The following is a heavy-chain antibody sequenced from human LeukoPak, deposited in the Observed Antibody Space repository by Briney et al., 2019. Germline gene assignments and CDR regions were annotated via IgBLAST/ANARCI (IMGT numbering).Heavy chain of an antibody. CDR1: GFTFSSYA. J-gene: IGHJ4*02. Sequence: HPGGSLRLSCAASGFTFSSYAMSWVRQAPGKGLEWVSAISGSGGSTYYADSVKGRFTISRDSSKHTLYLQMNSLRVEDTAVYYCAKAGLVRGGALDSWGQGTLVTVSS. CDR2: ISGSGGST. D-gene: IGHD4/OR15-4a*01. V-gene: IGHV3-23*01. CDR3: AKAGLVRGGALDS.